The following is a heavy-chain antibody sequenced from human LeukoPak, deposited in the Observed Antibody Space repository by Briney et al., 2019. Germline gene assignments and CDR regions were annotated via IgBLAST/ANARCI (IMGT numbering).Heavy chain of an antibody. CDR3: ARAVDDSSGYYRIDY. CDR2: ISYSGCT. Sequence: SETLSLTCTVSGGSMSSYYWSWIRQPPGRGLEWIGYISYSGCTNYNPSLKSRVTISVDTSKNQFSLKLSSVTAADTAVYYCARAVDDSSGYYRIDYWGQGTLVTVSS. D-gene: IGHD3-22*01. J-gene: IGHJ4*02. V-gene: IGHV4-59*01. CDR1: GGSMSSYY.